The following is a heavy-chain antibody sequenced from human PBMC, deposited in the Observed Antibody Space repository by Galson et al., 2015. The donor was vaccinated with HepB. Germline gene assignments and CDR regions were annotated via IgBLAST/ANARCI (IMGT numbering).Heavy chain of an antibody. CDR2: IGVNARRT. D-gene: IGHD1-1*01. CDR3: AKGTTDVDY. V-gene: IGHV3-23*01. J-gene: IGHJ4*02. CDR1: GFTFSSLG. Sequence: SLRLSCAATGFTFSSLGITWVRQAPGKGLECVAAIGVNARRTDYADSVKGRFTISRDNSRNMLYLQTNNLRAEDTAVYYCAKGTTDVDYWGQGTLVTVSS.